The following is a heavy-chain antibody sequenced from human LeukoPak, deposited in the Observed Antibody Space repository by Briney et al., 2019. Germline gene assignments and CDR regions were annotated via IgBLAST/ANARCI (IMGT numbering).Heavy chain of an antibody. CDR3: ARDFVVVVAALDY. CDR1: GFTFSSYE. J-gene: IGHJ4*02. Sequence: GGSLRLSCAASGFTFSSYEMNWARQPPGKGLEWVSYISSSGSTIYYADSVKGRSTISRDNAKNSLYLQMNSLRAEDTAVYYCARDFVVVVAALDYWGQGTLVTVSS. V-gene: IGHV3-48*03. D-gene: IGHD2-15*01. CDR2: ISSSGSTI.